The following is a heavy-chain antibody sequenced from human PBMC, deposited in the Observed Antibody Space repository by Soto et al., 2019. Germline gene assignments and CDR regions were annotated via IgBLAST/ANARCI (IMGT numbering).Heavy chain of an antibody. J-gene: IGHJ6*02. D-gene: IGHD4-17*01. V-gene: IGHV3-30*18. Sequence: PGGSLRLSCAASGFTFSSYGIHWVRQAPGKGLEWVAVISYDGSNKYYADSVKGRFTISRDNSKNTLYLQMNSLRAEDTAVYYCAKDRSAVTGYYYYYGMDVWGQGTTVTVSS. CDR2: ISYDGSNK. CDR1: GFTFSSYG. CDR3: AKDRSAVTGYYYYYGMDV.